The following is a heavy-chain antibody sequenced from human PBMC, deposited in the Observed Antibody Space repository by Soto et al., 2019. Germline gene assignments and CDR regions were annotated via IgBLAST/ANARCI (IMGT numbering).Heavy chain of an antibody. D-gene: IGHD2-15*01. CDR1: GFTFSNYW. CDR3: AKAGCSGGTCYLYYFDY. V-gene: IGHV3-23*01. J-gene: IGHJ4*02. Sequence: GSLRLSCAASGFTFSNYWMSWVRQAPGKGLEWVSTISGRGGNTYYADSVKGRFTISRDNSRNTLYLQMDSLRVEDSAVYSCAKAGCSGGTCYLYYFDYWGQGALVTVSS. CDR2: ISGRGGNT.